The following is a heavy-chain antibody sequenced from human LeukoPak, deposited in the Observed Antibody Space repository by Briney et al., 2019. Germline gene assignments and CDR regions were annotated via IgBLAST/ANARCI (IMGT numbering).Heavy chain of an antibody. J-gene: IGHJ4*01. Sequence: AGGTVRLSCVASKLTYFSYGMQWVRHAPGKGLVWVSRIFADGRTTSYADSVKGRFTISRDNAKNTLYLQINSLRAEDTAVYYCARELPREVTLDYWGQGTLVTVSP. CDR1: KLTYFSYG. D-gene: IGHD2-21*02. CDR2: IFADGRTT. CDR3: ARELPREVTLDY. V-gene: IGHV3-74*01.